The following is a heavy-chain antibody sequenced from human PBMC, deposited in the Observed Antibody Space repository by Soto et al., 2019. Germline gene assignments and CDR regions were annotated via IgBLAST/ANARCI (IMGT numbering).Heavy chain of an antibody. CDR3: AREDDGGDRDYYGLDV. Sequence: SETLSLTCTVSGGSISSISYHWTWIRQTPGKGLEWIGYIHYSGSISYNPSLQSRLTISVDTSKNQFSLKLTSVTAADTAVYFCAREDDGGDRDYYGLDVWGQGTTVTVSS. V-gene: IGHV4-30-4*01. J-gene: IGHJ6*02. D-gene: IGHD2-21*02. CDR1: GGSISSISYH. CDR2: IHYSGSI.